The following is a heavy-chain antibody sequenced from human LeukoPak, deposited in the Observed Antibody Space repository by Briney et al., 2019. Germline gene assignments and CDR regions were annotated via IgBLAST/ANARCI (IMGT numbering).Heavy chain of an antibody. CDR3: ARGGSLGY. D-gene: IGHD6-19*01. J-gene: IGHJ4*02. CDR1: GFTFSSYE. V-gene: IGHV3-48*03. Sequence: PAGSLSLSCAASGFTFSSYEMNWVRQAPGKGLEWVSKISSSGSAIYYADSVKGRFTISRDNAKSTLHLQMNSLRVEDTAVYYCARGGSLGYWGQGTLVTVSS. CDR2: ISSSGSAI.